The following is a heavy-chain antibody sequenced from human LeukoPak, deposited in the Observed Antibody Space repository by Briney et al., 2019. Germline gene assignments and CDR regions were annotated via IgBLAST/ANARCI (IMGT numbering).Heavy chain of an antibody. CDR2: ISPYNGNT. Sequence: GASVKVSCKASGYTLTDYYIHWVRQAPGQGLEWMGWISPYNGNTRYAQKFQGRVAMTTDTSTTTAYMELRGLRFNDTAVYYCARAGSGSGWYFDYWGQGTLVTVSS. CDR3: ARAGSGSGWYFDY. J-gene: IGHJ4*02. V-gene: IGHV1-18*04. CDR1: GYTLTDYY. D-gene: IGHD6-19*01.